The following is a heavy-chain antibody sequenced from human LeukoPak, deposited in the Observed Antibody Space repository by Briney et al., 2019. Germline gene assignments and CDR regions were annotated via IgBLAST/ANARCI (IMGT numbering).Heavy chain of an antibody. V-gene: IGHV4-39*07. D-gene: IGHD3-9*01. J-gene: IGHJ4*02. Sequence: SETLSLTCTVSGGSISSSNYFWGWIRQPPGKGLEWIGSIYYSGDTYYNPSLKSRVTMSVDTSNNQLSLMMTSVTAADTAVFYCARTPQGDNYFDYWGQGHLVTVSS. CDR2: IYYSGDT. CDR1: GGSISSSNYF. CDR3: ARTPQGDNYFDY.